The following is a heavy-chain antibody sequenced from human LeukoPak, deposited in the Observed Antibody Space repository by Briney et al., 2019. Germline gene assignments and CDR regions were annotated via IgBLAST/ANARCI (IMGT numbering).Heavy chain of an antibody. D-gene: IGHD5-24*01. J-gene: IGHJ4*02. V-gene: IGHV3-30*04. CDR1: GFTFSSYA. CDR3: ARDGYNYFDY. Sequence: GRSLRLSCAASGFTFSSYAMHWVRQAPGKGLEWGAVISYDGSNKYYADSVKGRFTISRDNSKNTLYLQMTSLRAEDTAVYYCARDGYNYFDYWGQGTLVTVSS. CDR2: ISYDGSNK.